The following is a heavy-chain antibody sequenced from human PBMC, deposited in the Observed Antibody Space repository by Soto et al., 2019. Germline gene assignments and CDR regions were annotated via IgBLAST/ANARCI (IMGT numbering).Heavy chain of an antibody. CDR2: IRSKISGGTT. J-gene: IGHJ4*02. CDR3: ATRYCGGDC. V-gene: IGHV3-15*01. Sequence: EVQLVESGGGLVNPGGSLRLSCAASGFTFSDAWMHWVRQAPGKGLEWVGHIRSKISGGTTDTAAPVKDRFTISRDDSKNTLYLQMNSLKTEDTAVYFCATRYCGGDCFGQGTLVTVSS. CDR1: GFTFSDAW. D-gene: IGHD2-21*01.